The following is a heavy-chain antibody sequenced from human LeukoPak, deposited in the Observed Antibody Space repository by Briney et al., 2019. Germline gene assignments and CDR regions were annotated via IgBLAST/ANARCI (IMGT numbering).Heavy chain of an antibody. CDR3: ARCSRSREQLVLGNWFDP. V-gene: IGHV5-51*01. CDR1: GYSFTSYW. Sequence: GESLKISCKGSGYSFTSYWIGWVRPMPGKGLEWMGIIYPGDSDTRYSPSFQGQVTISADKSISTACLQWSSLKASDTAMYYCARCSRSREQLVLGNWFDPWGQGTLVTVSS. D-gene: IGHD6-6*01. CDR2: IYPGDSDT. J-gene: IGHJ5*02.